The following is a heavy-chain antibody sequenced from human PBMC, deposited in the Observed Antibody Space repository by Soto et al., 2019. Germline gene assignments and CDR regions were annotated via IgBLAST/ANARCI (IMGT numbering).Heavy chain of an antibody. CDR2: IIPIFGTA. CDR3: ARSQGIAVAGTEFDY. V-gene: IGHV1-69*13. CDR1: GGTFSSYA. J-gene: IGHJ4*02. Sequence: ASVKVSCKASGGTFSSYAISWVRQAPGQGLEWMGGIIPIFGTANYAQKFQGRVTITADESTSTAYMELSSLRSEDTAVYYCARSQGIAVAGTEFDYWGQGTLVTVSS. D-gene: IGHD6-19*01.